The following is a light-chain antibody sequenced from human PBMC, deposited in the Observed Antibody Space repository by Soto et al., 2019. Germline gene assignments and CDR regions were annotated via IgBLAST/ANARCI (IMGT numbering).Light chain of an antibody. V-gene: IGKV3-20*01. CDR3: QQYGSSPRT. CDR1: QSVSTY. Sequence: EVVLTQSPATLSLSPGERATLSCRASQSVSTYLAWYQQKPGQAPRLLIYGASSRATGIPDRFGGSGSGTDFTLTISRLEPEDFAVYYCQQYGSSPRTFGQGTKV. J-gene: IGKJ1*01. CDR2: GAS.